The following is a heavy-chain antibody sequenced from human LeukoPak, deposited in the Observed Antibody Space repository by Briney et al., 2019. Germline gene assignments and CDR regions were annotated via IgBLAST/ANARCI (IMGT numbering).Heavy chain of an antibody. CDR1: GGSFSGHY. J-gene: IGHJ4*02. D-gene: IGHD6-25*01. CDR3: AQGRAAFY. Sequence: SETLSLTCAVYGGSFSGHYWNWIRQPPDKGLEWIGEINHSGSTNYNPSLKSRVTISVDTSKNQFSLKLSSVTAADTAVYYCAQGRAAFYWGQGTLVTVSS. V-gene: IGHV4-34*01. CDR2: INHSGST.